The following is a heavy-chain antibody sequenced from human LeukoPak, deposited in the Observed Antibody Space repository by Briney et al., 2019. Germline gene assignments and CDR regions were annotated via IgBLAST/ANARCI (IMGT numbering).Heavy chain of an antibody. CDR1: GFTFRSHG. D-gene: IGHD3-10*01. Sequence: GTSLRLSCAASGFTFRSHGMHWVRQAPGKGLEWVAFIWYDGSNKYYADSVKGRFTISRDNSKNTLYLQMNSLRAEDTAVYYCAKDYYGSGSYSLKYYYYYGMDVWGQGTTVTVSS. CDR2: IWYDGSNK. J-gene: IGHJ6*02. CDR3: AKDYYGSGSYSLKYYYYYGMDV. V-gene: IGHV3-30*02.